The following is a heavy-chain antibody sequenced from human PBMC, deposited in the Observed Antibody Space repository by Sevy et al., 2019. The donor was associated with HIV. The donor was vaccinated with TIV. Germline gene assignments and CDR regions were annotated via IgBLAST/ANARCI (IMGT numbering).Heavy chain of an antibody. CDR2: LYHDGST. D-gene: IGHD3-22*01. Sequence: SETLSLTCAVSGYSINSGYYWGWIRQPPGKGLEWIGSLYHDGSTSFKPSLKSRVTISVDTSKNQFSLKLTSVTAADTAVYYCVRGGYYDTSGYYSHYFDYWGQGTLVTVSS. CDR3: VRGGYYDTSGYYSHYFDY. J-gene: IGHJ4*02. CDR1: GYSINSGYY. V-gene: IGHV4-38-2*01.